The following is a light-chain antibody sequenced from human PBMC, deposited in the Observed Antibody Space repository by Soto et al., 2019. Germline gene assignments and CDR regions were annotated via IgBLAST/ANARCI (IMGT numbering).Light chain of an antibody. J-gene: IGKJ1*01. CDR3: QQYNNWPWT. CDR2: GAS. CDR1: QSVSSN. V-gene: IGKV3-15*01. Sequence: EIVMTQSPATLSVSPGERATLSCRASQSVSSNLAWYQQKPGQAPRLLIYGASTRATGIPARFSGSGSGKEFTLTISRLQSEDFAVYYRQQYNNWPWTFGQGTKVEIK.